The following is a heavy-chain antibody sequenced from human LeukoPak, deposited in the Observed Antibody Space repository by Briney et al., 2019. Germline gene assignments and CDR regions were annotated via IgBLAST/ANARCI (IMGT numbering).Heavy chain of an antibody. D-gene: IGHD2-15*01. CDR3: ARGPKRGYCSGDDCYPPFL. CDR2: MSPNGGNT. Sequence: ASVKVSCKASGYTLTSYDINWVRQATGQGLEWMGGMSPNGGNTYHAQRFQGRVTMTRNTSISTAYMELSSLRSEDTAVYYCARGPKRGYCSGDDCYPPFLWGQGTLVTVSS. CDR1: GYTLTSYD. V-gene: IGHV1-8*01. J-gene: IGHJ4*02.